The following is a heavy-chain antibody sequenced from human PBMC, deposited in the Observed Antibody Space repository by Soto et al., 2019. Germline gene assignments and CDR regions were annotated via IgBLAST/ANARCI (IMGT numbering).Heavy chain of an antibody. V-gene: IGHV2-5*01. CDR2: IYWNDDE. J-gene: IGHJ5*02. CDR1: GFSLSTSGVG. D-gene: IGHD6-19*01. Sequence: QITLKESGPTLVKPTQTLTLTCTFSGFSLSTSGVGVGWIRQPPGKALEWLALIYWNDDERYNPSLRSRLTILQYSSSHRVSLTITNIDPLDTATFDAARRVVPELWLVRRGVDWVKPWGKVTLISVS. CDR3: ARRVVPELWLVRRGVDWVKP.